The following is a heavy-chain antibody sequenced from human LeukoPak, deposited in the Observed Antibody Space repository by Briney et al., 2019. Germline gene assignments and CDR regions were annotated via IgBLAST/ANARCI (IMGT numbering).Heavy chain of an antibody. Sequence: PGGSLRLSCAASGFTFSVYWMHWVRQAPGRGLVWVSRIKSDGSSTYYADSVKGRFTISRDNAKNTLYLQMNSLRAEDTAVYYCTRDRGSSGWSDYWGQGTLVTVSS. CDR1: GFTFSVYW. J-gene: IGHJ4*02. V-gene: IGHV3-74*01. CDR3: TRDRGSSGWSDY. D-gene: IGHD6-19*01. CDR2: IKSDGSST.